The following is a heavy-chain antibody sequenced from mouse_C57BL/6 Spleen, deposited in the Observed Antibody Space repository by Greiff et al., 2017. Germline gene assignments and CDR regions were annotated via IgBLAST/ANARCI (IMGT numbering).Heavy chain of an antibody. D-gene: IGHD1-1*01. Sequence: QVQLKESGPELVKPGASVKISCKASGYAFSSSWMNWVKQRPGKGLEWIGRIYPGDGDTNYNGKFKGKATLTADKSSSTAYMQLSSLTSEDSAVYFCARGGKNDYYGSGYFDYWGQGTTLTVSS. CDR1: GYAFSSSW. J-gene: IGHJ2*01. CDR2: IYPGDGDT. CDR3: ARGGKNDYYGSGYFDY. V-gene: IGHV1-82*01.